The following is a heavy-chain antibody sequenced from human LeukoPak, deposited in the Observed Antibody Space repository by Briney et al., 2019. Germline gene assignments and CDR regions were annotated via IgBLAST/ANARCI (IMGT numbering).Heavy chain of an antibody. CDR3: AKVENYYDSSGKGEIDY. CDR2: ISVSGGNT. J-gene: IGHJ4*02. D-gene: IGHD3-22*01. V-gene: IGHV3-23*01. Sequence: PGGSLRLSCAASGFTFSNYAMSWVRQAPGKGLEWVSAISVSGGNTYYADSVKGRFTISRDNSKNTLYLQMNSLRAEDTAVYYCAKVENYYDSSGKGEIDYWGQGTLVTVSS. CDR1: GFTFSNYA.